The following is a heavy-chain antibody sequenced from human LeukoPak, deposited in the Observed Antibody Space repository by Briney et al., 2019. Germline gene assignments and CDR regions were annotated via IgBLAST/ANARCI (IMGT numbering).Heavy chain of an antibody. J-gene: IGHJ3*02. CDR3: AADMTTDAFDI. CDR2: IYTSGST. D-gene: IGHD4-11*01. CDR1: GGSISSGSYY. Sequence: SETLSLTCTVSGGSISSGSYYWSWIRQPAGKGLEWIGRIYTSGSTNYNPSLKSRVTISVDTSKNQSSLKLSSVTAADTAVYYCAADMTTDAFDIWGQGTMVTVSS. V-gene: IGHV4-61*02.